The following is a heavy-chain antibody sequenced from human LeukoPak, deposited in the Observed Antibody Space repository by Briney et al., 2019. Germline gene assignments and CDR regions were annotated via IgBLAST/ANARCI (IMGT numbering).Heavy chain of an antibody. Sequence: GGSLRLSCAASGFTFSSYGMHWVRQAPGKGLEWVAVMSYDGSNKYYADSVKGRFTISRDNSKNTLYLQMNSLRAEDTAVYYCAKGSVAVAEDAFDIWGQGTMVTVSS. J-gene: IGHJ3*02. CDR3: AKGSVAVAEDAFDI. V-gene: IGHV3-30*18. D-gene: IGHD6-19*01. CDR2: MSYDGSNK. CDR1: GFTFSSYG.